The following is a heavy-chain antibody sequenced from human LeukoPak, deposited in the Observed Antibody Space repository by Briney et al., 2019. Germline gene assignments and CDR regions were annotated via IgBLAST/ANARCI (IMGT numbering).Heavy chain of an antibody. CDR2: IYYSGST. Sequence: SETLSLTCTVSGGSISSYYWSWIRQPPGKGLEWIGYIYYSGSTNYNPSLKSRVTISVDTSKNQFSLKLSSVTAADTAVYYCARHQDYGDDYWGQGTLVTVSS. CDR3: ARHQDYGDDY. V-gene: IGHV4-59*08. CDR1: GGSISSYY. D-gene: IGHD4-17*01. J-gene: IGHJ4*02.